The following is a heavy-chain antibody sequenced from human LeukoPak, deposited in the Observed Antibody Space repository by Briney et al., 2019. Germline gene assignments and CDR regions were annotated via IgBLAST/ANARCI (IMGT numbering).Heavy chain of an antibody. Sequence: PSETLSLTCTVSGGSISSSSYYWGWIRQPPGKGLEWIGSIYYSGSTYYNPSLKSRVTISVDTSKNQFSLKLSSVTAADTAVYYCARLNYYDTHHYLDYWGQGPLDSVSS. J-gene: IGHJ4*02. CDR2: IYYSGST. V-gene: IGHV4-39*01. D-gene: IGHD3-22*01. CDR3: ARLNYYDTHHYLDY. CDR1: GGSISSSSYY.